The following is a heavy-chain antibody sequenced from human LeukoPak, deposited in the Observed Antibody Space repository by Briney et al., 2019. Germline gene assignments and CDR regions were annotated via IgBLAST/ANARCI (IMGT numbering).Heavy chain of an antibody. D-gene: IGHD6-13*01. CDR3: ASSSWYNDAFDI. J-gene: IGHJ3*02. Sequence: DSLKGRFTISRDNAKNSLYLQMNSLRAEDTAVYYCASSSWYNDAFDIWGQGTMVTVSS. V-gene: IGHV3-7*01.